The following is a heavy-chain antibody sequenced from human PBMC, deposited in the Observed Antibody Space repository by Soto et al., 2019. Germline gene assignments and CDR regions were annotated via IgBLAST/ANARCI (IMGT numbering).Heavy chain of an antibody. Sequence: PSQTLSLTCAISGDSASGNSAAWNWIRQSPSRGLEWLGRTYYRSRWYNDYAVSVKSRITVTPDTSKNQFSLHLNSVTPEDTAVYYCAREFPHYVSSDSYLDYWGQGALVTVSS. J-gene: IGHJ4*02. CDR3: AREFPHYVSSDSYLDY. D-gene: IGHD6-19*01. V-gene: IGHV6-1*01. CDR1: GDSASGNSAA. CDR2: TYYRSRWYN.